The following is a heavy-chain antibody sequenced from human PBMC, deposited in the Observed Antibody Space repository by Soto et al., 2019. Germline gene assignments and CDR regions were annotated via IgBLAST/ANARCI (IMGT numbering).Heavy chain of an antibody. CDR3: ARDGGQLGPDAFDI. CDR1: GFTVSSNY. D-gene: IGHD6-6*01. CDR2: IYSGGST. Sequence: WGSLRLSCAASGFTVSSNYMSWVRQAPGKGLEWVSVIYSGGSTYYADSVKGRFTISRDNSKNTLYLQMNSLRAEDTAVYYCARDGGQLGPDAFDIWGQGTMVTVSS. V-gene: IGHV3-66*01. J-gene: IGHJ3*02.